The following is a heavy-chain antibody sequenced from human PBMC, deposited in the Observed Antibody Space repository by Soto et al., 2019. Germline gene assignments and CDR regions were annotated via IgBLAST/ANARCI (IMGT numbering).Heavy chain of an antibody. J-gene: IGHJ4*02. V-gene: IGHV2-26*01. Sequence: QVTLKESGPVLVKPTETLTLTCTVSGFSLSNARMGVSWIRQPPGKALEWLAHIFSNDEKSYSTSLKSRLTISKDTSKSQVVLTMTNMDPVDTATYYCARIRINGINFDYWGQGTLVTVSS. CDR2: IFSNDEK. CDR1: GFSLSNARMG. CDR3: ARIRINGINFDY. D-gene: IGHD2-8*01.